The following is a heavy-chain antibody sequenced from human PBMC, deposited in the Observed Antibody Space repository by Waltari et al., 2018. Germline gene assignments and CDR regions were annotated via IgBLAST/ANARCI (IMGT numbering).Heavy chain of an antibody. CDR2: LNWNGATT. Sequence: EVQLVESGGGVVRPGGSPRLSCAASGFPFEAYGMSWVRHVPGKGLEWVAGLNWNGATTRYAESVRGRFTISRDNGKNSLYLHMNSLRAEDTALYHCAKTKYSGTYYFDSWGLGTLVTVSS. D-gene: IGHD1-26*01. CDR1: GFPFEAYG. CDR3: AKTKYSGTYYFDS. V-gene: IGHV3-20*01. J-gene: IGHJ4*02.